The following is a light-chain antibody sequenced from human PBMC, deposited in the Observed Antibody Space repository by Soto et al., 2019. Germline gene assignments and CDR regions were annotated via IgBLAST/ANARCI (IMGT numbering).Light chain of an antibody. CDR1: QSVLYSSNNKNY. Sequence: DIVMTQSPDSLAVSLGERATINCKSSQSVLYSSNNKNYLAWYHQKPGQPPKLLFYWASTRESGVPDRFSASGSGTDFTLTISSLQAEDVAVYYCQQYYSTPITFGPGTKVDIK. CDR2: WAS. J-gene: IGKJ3*01. CDR3: QQYYSTPIT. V-gene: IGKV4-1*01.